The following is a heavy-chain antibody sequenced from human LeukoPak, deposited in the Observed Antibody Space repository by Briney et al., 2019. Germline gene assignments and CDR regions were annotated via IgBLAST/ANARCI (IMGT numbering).Heavy chain of an antibody. CDR2: IRYDGSNK. D-gene: IGHD6-6*01. V-gene: IGHV3-30*02. J-gene: IGHJ6*03. Sequence: GGSLRLSCAASGFTFSSYGMHWVRQAPGKGLEWVAFIRYDGSNKYYADSVKGRFTISRDNSQNTLYLQMNSLRAEDTAVYYCAKDWSGSSFYYYYHYMDVWGKGTTVTVSS. CDR1: GFTFSSYG. CDR3: AKDWSGSSFYYYYHYMDV.